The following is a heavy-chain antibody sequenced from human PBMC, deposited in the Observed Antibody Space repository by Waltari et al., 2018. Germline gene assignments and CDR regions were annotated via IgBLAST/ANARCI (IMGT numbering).Heavy chain of an antibody. J-gene: IGHJ4*02. Sequence: QVQLVQSGAEVKKPGPSVKVSCKASGYTFTGSYMPWVRPAPGQGLEWMGRINPNSGGTNYAQKFQGRVTMTRDTSISTAYMELSRLRSDDTAVYYCARTSLWFGESYSDYWGQGTLVTVSS. CDR2: INPNSGGT. CDR1: GYTFTGSY. D-gene: IGHD3-10*01. CDR3: ARTSLWFGESYSDY. V-gene: IGHV1-2*06.